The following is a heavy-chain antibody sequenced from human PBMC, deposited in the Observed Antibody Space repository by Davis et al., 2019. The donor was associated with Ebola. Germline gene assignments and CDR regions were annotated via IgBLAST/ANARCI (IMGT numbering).Heavy chain of an antibody. J-gene: IGHJ4*02. V-gene: IGHV3-7*03. D-gene: IGHD6-6*01. Sequence: PGGSLRLSCAASGLTFESYWMTWVRQSPGKGLEWVANIKPDGSVKGYVDSLRSRFTISRDNAKNSLFLQMSSLRAEDTAIYYCARDPAFSSFDYWGQGALVTVSS. CDR2: IKPDGSVK. CDR1: GLTFESYW. CDR3: ARDPAFSSFDY.